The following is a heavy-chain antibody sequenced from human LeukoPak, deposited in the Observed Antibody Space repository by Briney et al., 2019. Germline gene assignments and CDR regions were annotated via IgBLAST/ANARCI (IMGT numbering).Heavy chain of an antibody. V-gene: IGHV3-7*01. CDR3: ARARGYDSGSYSRGAFDI. CDR1: GFTFSSYW. D-gene: IGHD1-26*01. Sequence: PGGSLRLSCAASGFTFSSYWMSWVRQAPGKGLEWVANIEQDGSEKYYVDSVKGRLTISRDNAKNSLYLQMNSLRAEDTAVYYCARARGYDSGSYSRGAFDIWGQGTMVTVSS. CDR2: IEQDGSEK. J-gene: IGHJ3*02.